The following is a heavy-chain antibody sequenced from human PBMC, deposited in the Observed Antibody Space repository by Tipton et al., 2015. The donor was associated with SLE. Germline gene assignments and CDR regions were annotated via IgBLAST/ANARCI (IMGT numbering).Heavy chain of an antibody. CDR3: ARTKLRYFDWPYNWFDP. Sequence: LRLSCTVSGGSISSGGYYWSWIRQHPGKGLEWIGYIYYSGSTYYNPSLKSRVTISVDTSKNQFFLRLRSVTAADTAVYYCARTKLRYFDWPYNWFDPWGQGTLVTVSS. CDR1: GGSISSGGYY. CDR2: IYYSGST. V-gene: IGHV4-31*03. D-gene: IGHD3-9*01. J-gene: IGHJ5*02.